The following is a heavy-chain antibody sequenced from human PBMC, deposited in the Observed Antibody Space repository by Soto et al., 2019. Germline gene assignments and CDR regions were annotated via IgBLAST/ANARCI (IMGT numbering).Heavy chain of an antibody. Sequence: QVRLQESGPGLVKPSQTLSLTCRVSGDSTSRGGYYWSWFRQHPGKVLEWIGYIDWSGNTYFNPSRKSRVSISLGTSSNQFSLNLTSVTAADTAVYYCARGAADYGDAFDIWGQGTTVTVSS. CDR2: IDWSGNT. CDR1: GDSTSRGGYY. J-gene: IGHJ3*02. D-gene: IGHD4-17*01. CDR3: ARGAADYGDAFDI. V-gene: IGHV4-31*03.